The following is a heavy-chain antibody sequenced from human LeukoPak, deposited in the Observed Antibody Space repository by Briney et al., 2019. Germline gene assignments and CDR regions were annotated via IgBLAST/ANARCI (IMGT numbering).Heavy chain of an antibody. CDR1: GYTFTGYY. V-gene: IGHV1-2*02. D-gene: IGHD3-22*01. J-gene: IGHJ4*02. CDR3: ARIYYAFDY. CDR2: INPSSGGT. Sequence: ASLKVSCKASGYTFTGYYIHWVRQAPGQGLEWMGWINPSSGGTNFAQKFQGRVTMTRDTSISTAYMELSRLTSDDTAVYYCARIYYAFDYWGQGTPITVSS.